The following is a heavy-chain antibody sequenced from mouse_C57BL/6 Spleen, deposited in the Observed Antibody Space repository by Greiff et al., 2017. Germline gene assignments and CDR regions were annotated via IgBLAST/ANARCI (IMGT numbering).Heavy chain of an antibody. D-gene: IGHD3-2*02. J-gene: IGHJ3*01. CDR1: GYTFTSYW. CDR3: ARPTAQAPWFAY. V-gene: IGHV1-69*01. Sequence: VQLQQPGAELVLPGASVKLSCKASGYTFTSYWMHWVKQRPGQGLEWIGEIDPSDSYTNYNQKFKGKSTLTVDKSSSTAYMQLSSLTSEDSAVYYCARPTAQAPWFAYWGQGTLVTVSA. CDR2: IDPSDSYT.